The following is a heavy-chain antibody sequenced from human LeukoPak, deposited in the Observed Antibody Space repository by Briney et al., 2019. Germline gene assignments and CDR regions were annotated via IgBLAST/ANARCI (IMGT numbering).Heavy chain of an antibody. V-gene: IGHV1-46*01. D-gene: IGHD1-14*01. CDR1: GYTFTSSY. Sequence: GASVKVSCKASGYTFTSSYMHWVRQAPGQGLEWMGIINPSGGSTSYAQKFQGRVTMTRDMSTSTVYMELSSLRSEDTAVYYCVAGVQTGGWFDPWGQGTLVTVSS. CDR3: VAGVQTGGWFDP. CDR2: INPSGGST. J-gene: IGHJ5*02.